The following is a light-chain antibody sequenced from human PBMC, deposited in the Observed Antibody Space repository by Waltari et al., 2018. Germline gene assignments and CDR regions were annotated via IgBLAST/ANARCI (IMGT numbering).Light chain of an antibody. CDR3: QHYNNWPMSA. J-gene: IGKJ2*01. CDR1: QSVSSD. CDR2: GAS. Sequence: EIVMTQSPATLSVSPGERATLSCRASQSVSSDLAWYQQRPGQAPRLLIYGASTRATGCPARFSGSGSRTEFTLTINNLQSEDSALYYCQHYNNWPMSAFGQGTKLEIK. V-gene: IGKV3-15*01.